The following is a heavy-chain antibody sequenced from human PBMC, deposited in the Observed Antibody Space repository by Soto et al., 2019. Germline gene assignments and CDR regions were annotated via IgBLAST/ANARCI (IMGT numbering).Heavy chain of an antibody. V-gene: IGHV3-21*01. Sequence: EVQLVESGGGLVKPGGSLRLSCAASGFTFSSYSMNWVRQDPGKGLEWVSSISSSSSYIYYADSVKGRFTISRDNAKNSLYLQMNSLRAEDTAVYYCARDLYSSSARYFDYWGQGTLVTVSS. J-gene: IGHJ4*02. CDR1: GFTFSSYS. CDR2: ISSSSSYI. D-gene: IGHD6-6*01. CDR3: ARDLYSSSARYFDY.